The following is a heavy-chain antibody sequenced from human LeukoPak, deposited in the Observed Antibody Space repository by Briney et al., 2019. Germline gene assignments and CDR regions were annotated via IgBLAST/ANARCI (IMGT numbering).Heavy chain of an antibody. V-gene: IGHV3-23*01. CDR2: ISGSGGST. D-gene: IGHD1-20*01. CDR3: ASQNNWNYFDY. CDR1: GFTFSSYA. J-gene: IGHJ4*02. Sequence: GGSLRLSCAASGFTFSSYAMSWVRQAPGKGLEWVSAISGSGGSTYYADSVKGRFAISRDNSKNTLYLQMNSLRAEDTAVYYCASQNNWNYFDYWGQGTLVTVSS.